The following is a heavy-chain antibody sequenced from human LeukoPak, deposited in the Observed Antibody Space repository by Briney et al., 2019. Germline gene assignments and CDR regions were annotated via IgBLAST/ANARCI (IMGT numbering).Heavy chain of an antibody. Sequence: GGSLRLSCAASGFTFSSYAMSWVRQAPGKGLEWVSAISGSGGSTYYADSVKGRFTISRDNSKNTLYLQMNSLRAEDTAVYYCSKKGQNEDYGKPDWGQGTLVTVSS. J-gene: IGHJ4*02. CDR3: SKKGQNEDYGKPD. D-gene: IGHD4-17*01. V-gene: IGHV3-23*01. CDR1: GFTFSSYA. CDR2: ISGSGGST.